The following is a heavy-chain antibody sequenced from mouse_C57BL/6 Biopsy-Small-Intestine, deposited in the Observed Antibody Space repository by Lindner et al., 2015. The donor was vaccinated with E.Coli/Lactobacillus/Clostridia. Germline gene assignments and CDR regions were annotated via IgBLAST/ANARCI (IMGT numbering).Heavy chain of an antibody. J-gene: IGHJ2*01. Sequence: VQLQESGAELARPGASVKMSCKASGYTFTSYTMHWVKQRPGQGLEWIGYINPSSGYTKYNQKFKDKATLTADKSSSTAYMQLSSLTSEDSAVYYCARGGWTGDFDYWGQGTTLTVSS. CDR3: ARGGWTGDFDY. D-gene: IGHD1-1*02. CDR1: GYTFTSYT. CDR2: INPSSGYT. V-gene: IGHV1-4*01.